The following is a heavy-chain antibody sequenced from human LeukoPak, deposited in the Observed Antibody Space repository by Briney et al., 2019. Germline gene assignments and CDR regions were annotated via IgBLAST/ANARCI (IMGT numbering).Heavy chain of an antibody. V-gene: IGHV3-7*05. J-gene: IGHJ4*02. CDR3: AREKMQYSGYEYYLDY. D-gene: IGHD5-12*01. Sequence: PGGSLRLSCGASGFTFSSSWMSWVRQAPGKGLEWVANIKHDGSEKYYVDSVKGRFTISRDNAKNSLYLQMNSLRAGDTGVYYCAREKMQYSGYEYYLDYWGQGTLVTVSS. CDR2: IKHDGSEK. CDR1: GFTFSSSW.